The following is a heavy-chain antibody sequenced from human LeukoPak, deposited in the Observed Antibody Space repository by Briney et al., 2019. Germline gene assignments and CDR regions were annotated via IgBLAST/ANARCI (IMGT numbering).Heavy chain of an antibody. J-gene: IGHJ3*02. V-gene: IGHV3-23*01. D-gene: IGHD3-22*01. CDR1: GFTVSSNY. Sequence: GGSLRLSCAASGFTVSSNYMSWVRQAPGKGLEWVSAISGSGGSTYYADSVKGRFTISRDNSKNTLYLQMNSLRAEDTAVYYCAKGAYYYDDAFDIWGQGTMVTVSS. CDR2: ISGSGGST. CDR3: AKGAYYYDDAFDI.